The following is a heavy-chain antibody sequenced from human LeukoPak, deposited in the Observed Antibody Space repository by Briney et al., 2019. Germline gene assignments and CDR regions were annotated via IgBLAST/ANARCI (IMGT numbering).Heavy chain of an antibody. CDR2: IYPGDSDT. V-gene: IGHV5-51*01. Sequence: GESLKISCKGFGYSFTNYWIGWVRQMPGKGLEWMGIIYPGDSDTRYSPSFQGQVTISADKSISTAYLQWSSLKAADTAMYYCARLVAASGGGYFDYWGQGTLVTVSS. CDR3: ARLVAASGGGYFDY. J-gene: IGHJ4*02. CDR1: GYSFTNYW. D-gene: IGHD2-15*01.